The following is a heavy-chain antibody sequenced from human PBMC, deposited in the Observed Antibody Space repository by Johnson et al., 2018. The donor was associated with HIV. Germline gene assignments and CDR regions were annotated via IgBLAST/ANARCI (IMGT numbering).Heavy chain of an antibody. CDR2: FSRSGGTT. Sequence: EVQLVESGGGVVRPGGSLRLSCAASGFTLDEYDMSWVRQVPGKGLEWVSSFSRSGGTTAYAASVRGRFTISRDNAKNSQYLQMNSLRDEDTALYYCARDTTTQNPRLTGDVGGLDIWGQGTMVTVSS. CDR3: ARDTTTQNPRLTGDVGGLDI. J-gene: IGHJ3*02. CDR1: GFTLDEYD. D-gene: IGHD7-27*01. V-gene: IGHV3-20*04.